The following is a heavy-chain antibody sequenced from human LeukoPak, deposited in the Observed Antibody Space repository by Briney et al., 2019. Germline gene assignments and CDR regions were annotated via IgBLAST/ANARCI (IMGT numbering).Heavy chain of an antibody. D-gene: IGHD4-23*01. CDR3: ARDGNGDYYYYMDV. V-gene: IGHV3-21*01. Sequence: GGSLTLSCAASGFTFNSYSMHWLRQAPGKGLEWVSSISSSSSYIYYADSVKGRFTISRDNAKNSLYLQMNSLRAEDTAVYYCARDGNGDYYYYMDVWGKGTTVTVSS. J-gene: IGHJ6*03. CDR2: ISSSSSYI. CDR1: GFTFNSYS.